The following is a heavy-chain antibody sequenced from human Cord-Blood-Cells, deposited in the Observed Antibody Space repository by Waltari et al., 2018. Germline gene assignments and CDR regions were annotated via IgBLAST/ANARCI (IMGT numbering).Heavy chain of an antibody. Sequence: EVQLMESGGGLVQPGGSLRLSCAASGFTFSSYWMHWVRQDPGKGLVWVSRINSDGSSASYADSVKGRFTISRDNAKNTLYLQMNSLRAEDTAVYYCARVAVYGDVFDYWGQGTLVTVSS. CDR3: ARVAVYGDVFDY. D-gene: IGHD4-17*01. V-gene: IGHV3-74*01. J-gene: IGHJ4*02. CDR1: GFTFSSYW. CDR2: INSDGSSA.